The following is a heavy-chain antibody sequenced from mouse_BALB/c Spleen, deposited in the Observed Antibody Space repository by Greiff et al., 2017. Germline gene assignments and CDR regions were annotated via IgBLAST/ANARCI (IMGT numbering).Heavy chain of an antibody. CDR2: IDPENGDT. CDR1: GFNIKDYY. D-gene: IGHD2-3*01. J-gene: IGHJ2*01. Sequence: EVKLMESGAELVRSGASVKLSCTASGFNIKDYYMHWVKQRPEQGLEWIGWIDPENGDTEYAPKFQGKATMTADTSSNTAYLQLSSLTSEDTAVYYCNAWNDGYSYWGQGTTLIVSS. CDR3: NAWNDGYSY. V-gene: IGHV14-4*02.